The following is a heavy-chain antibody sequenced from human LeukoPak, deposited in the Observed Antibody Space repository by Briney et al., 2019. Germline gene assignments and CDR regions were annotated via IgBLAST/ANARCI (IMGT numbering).Heavy chain of an antibody. J-gene: IGHJ4*02. CDR3: ARPRGYDYNYFDY. V-gene: IGHV3-74*01. Sequence: PGGSLRLSCAASGFTFSSHWMHWVRQAPGKGLVWVSRINSDGSSISYADSVKGRFTISRDNAKNTLYLQMNSLRAEDTAVYYCARPRGYDYNYFDYWGQGTLVTVSS. CDR1: GFTFSSHW. CDR2: INSDGSSI. D-gene: IGHD3-22*01.